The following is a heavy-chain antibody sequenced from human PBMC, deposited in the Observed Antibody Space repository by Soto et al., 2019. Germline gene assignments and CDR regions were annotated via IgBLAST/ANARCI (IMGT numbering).Heavy chain of an antibody. CDR1: GDSVSNDY. J-gene: IGHJ6*02. CDR3: AKGRGGKTVANFGMDV. Sequence: ASVKVSFKGSGDSVSNDYLHWVRQAPGQGFEWLGLISPFGGATAYAQRFKGRVTVTMDKSSTTFYLELSSLRSDDTTVYYCAKGRGGKTVANFGMDVWGQGVTVTVSS. V-gene: IGHV1-46*01. D-gene: IGHD3-16*01. CDR2: ISPFGGAT.